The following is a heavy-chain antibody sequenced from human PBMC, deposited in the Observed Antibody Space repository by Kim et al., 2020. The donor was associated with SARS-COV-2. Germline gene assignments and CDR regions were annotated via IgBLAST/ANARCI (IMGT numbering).Heavy chain of an antibody. Sequence: SETLSLTCTVSGGSISSYYWSWIRQPAGKGLEWIGRIYTSGSTNYNPSLKSRVTMSVDTSKNQFSLKLSSVTAADTAVYYCARGGHCSSTSCYYYYYYMDVWGKGTTVTVSS. D-gene: IGHD2-2*01. V-gene: IGHV4-4*07. CDR3: ARGGHCSSTSCYYYYYYMDV. J-gene: IGHJ6*03. CDR2: IYTSGST. CDR1: GGSISSYY.